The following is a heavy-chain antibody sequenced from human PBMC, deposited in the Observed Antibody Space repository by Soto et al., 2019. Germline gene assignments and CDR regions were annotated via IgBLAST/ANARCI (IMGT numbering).Heavy chain of an antibody. J-gene: IGHJ4*02. CDR1: GFTFSNYA. D-gene: IGHD6-13*01. V-gene: IGHV3-30-3*01. CDR2: ISYDGSNK. CDR3: ATDYSRGAGY. Sequence: GGSLRLSCAASGFTFSNYALHWVRQAPGKGLEWVAVISYDGSNKYYADSAKGRFTISRDNSKNTLYLQMNSLRPEDTALYYCATDYSRGAGYWGQGTRVTVSS.